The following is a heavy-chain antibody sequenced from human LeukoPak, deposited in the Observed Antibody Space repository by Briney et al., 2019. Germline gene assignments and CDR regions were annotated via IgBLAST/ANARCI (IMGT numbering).Heavy chain of an antibody. Sequence: GASVKVSCKASGGTFSSYAISWVRQAPGQGLEWMGGIIAIFGTANYAQKFQGRVTITADESTSTAYMELSSLRSDDTAVYYCARDHSSGRALDYWGQGTLVTVSS. CDR3: ARDHSSGRALDY. CDR2: IIAIFGTA. D-gene: IGHD6-19*01. J-gene: IGHJ4*02. V-gene: IGHV1-69*13. CDR1: GGTFSSYA.